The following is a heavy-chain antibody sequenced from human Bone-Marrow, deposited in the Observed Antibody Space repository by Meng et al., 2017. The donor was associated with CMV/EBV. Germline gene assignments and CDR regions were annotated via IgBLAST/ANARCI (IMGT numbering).Heavy chain of an antibody. CDR3: AKDTASDFKHYDSSGLAD. CDR2: ISGSGVST. CDR1: GFTFSNFA. D-gene: IGHD3-22*01. Sequence: GGSLRLSCATSGFTFSNFAMSWVRQAPGKGLEWVSSISGSGVSTYYADSVKGRFTISRDNSKNTLWLQMNSLRAEDTALFYCAKDTASDFKHYDSSGLADWGQGTLVTVSS. V-gene: IGHV3-23*01. J-gene: IGHJ4*02.